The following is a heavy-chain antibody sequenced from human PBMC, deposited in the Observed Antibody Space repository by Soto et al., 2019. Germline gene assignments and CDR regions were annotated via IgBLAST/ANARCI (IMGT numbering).Heavy chain of an antibody. J-gene: IGHJ4*02. CDR2: IWYDGSNQ. Sequence: XVSLRLSCAPSGFTFSTYGMHWVRQAPGKGLEWVAVIWYDGSNQYYADSVKGRFTISRDNSKNVLYLQMNSLRAEDTAVYYCARDLGAFNYGSAYFDYWGQGTPVTV. V-gene: IGHV3-33*01. CDR3: ARDLGAFNYGSAYFDY. D-gene: IGHD3-10*01. CDR1: GFTFSTYG.